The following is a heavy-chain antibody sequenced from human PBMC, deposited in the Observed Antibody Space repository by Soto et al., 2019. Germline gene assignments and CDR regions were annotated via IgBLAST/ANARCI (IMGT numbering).Heavy chain of an antibody. CDR3: ARVQTGSYNWNSGG. V-gene: IGHV3-74*01. CDR1: GFTFSTYW. D-gene: IGHD1-7*01. J-gene: IGHJ4*02. Sequence: EVQLVESGGGLVQPGGSLRLSCADSGFTFSTYWMHWVRQAPGKGLVWVSRINPDGSRMNYADSVKGRFTISRDNTKNTLYLQMNSLRVEDTAVYYCARVQTGSYNWNSGGWGQGTLVTVSS. CDR2: INPDGSRM.